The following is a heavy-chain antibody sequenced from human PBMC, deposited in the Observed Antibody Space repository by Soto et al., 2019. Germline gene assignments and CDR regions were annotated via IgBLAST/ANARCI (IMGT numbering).Heavy chain of an antibody. D-gene: IGHD2-2*01. V-gene: IGHV1-69*01. CDR1: GGTFSSYA. CDR2: IIPIFGTA. Sequence: QVQLVQSGAEVKRPGSSVKVSCKASGGTFSSYAISWVRQSPGQGREWMGGIIPIFGTANYAQKFQGRATITADESTGTAYMERSRLRSEETAVYYCASDPPHMSRDQLLRGYYYGMDVWGQGTTVTVSS. J-gene: IGHJ6*02. CDR3: ASDPPHMSRDQLLRGYYYGMDV.